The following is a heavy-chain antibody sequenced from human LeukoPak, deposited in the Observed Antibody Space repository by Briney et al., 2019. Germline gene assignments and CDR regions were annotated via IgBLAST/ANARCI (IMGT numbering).Heavy chain of an antibody. V-gene: IGHV1-2*02. Sequence: ASVKVSCKASGYTLTYYYLHWVRQAPGQGLEWMGWINPNGGGAYFAQKFQGRVTMTRDTSINTAYMDLSRLRSDDTAVYYCARSDSGTFYNDYWGQGTLVTVSS. CDR1: GYTLTYYY. J-gene: IGHJ4*02. CDR3: ARSDSGTFYNDY. D-gene: IGHD3-10*01. CDR2: INPNGGGA.